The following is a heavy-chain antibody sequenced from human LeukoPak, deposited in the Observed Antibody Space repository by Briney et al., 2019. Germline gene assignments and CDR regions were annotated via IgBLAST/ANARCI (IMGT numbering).Heavy chain of an antibody. Sequence: GGSLRLSCVVSGFTLSSHWMSWVRQAPGKGLEWVATISSSGGYIYYADSVKGRFTISRDTVQNSLFLQLNSLRVEDTAVYNCARLRDTVTSASDYWGQETLVTVSS. CDR1: GFTLSSHW. V-gene: IGHV3-21*01. J-gene: IGHJ4*02. CDR3: ARLRDTVTSASDY. CDR2: ISSSGGYI. D-gene: IGHD5-18*01.